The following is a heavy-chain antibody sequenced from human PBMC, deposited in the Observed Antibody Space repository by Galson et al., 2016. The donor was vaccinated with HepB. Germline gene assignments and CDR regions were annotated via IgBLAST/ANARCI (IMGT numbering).Heavy chain of an antibody. V-gene: IGHV4-39*01. CDR1: GGPISSSRFY. J-gene: IGHJ2*01. Sequence: SETLSLTCTVSGGPISSSRFYWGWIRQPPGKGLEWIGSPYYSGSTYYNPSLKSRVTMFVDSSENQFSLQLNSVTAADTAVYYCARLGVYDGSGYYYSRWYFDLWGRGTLVTVSS. CDR3: ARLGVYDGSGYYYSRWYFDL. D-gene: IGHD3-22*01. CDR2: PYYSGST.